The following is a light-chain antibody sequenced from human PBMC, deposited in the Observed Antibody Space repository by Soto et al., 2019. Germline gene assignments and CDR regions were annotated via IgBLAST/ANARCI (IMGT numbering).Light chain of an antibody. V-gene: IGKV1-39*01. CDR2: AAS. CDR3: QQSYSTPTWT. J-gene: IGKJ1*01. CDR1: QNINTY. Sequence: DSQMTQSPSSLSAPVGERVTITCRASQNINTYLNWYQQKPGKAPKLLIYAASNLQSGVPSRFSGSGYGTDFTLTISSLQPEDYATYYCQQSYSTPTWTFGQGTKVDIK.